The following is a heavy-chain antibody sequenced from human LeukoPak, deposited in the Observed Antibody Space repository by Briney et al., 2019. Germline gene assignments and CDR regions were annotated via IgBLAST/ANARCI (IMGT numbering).Heavy chain of an antibody. D-gene: IGHD3-9*01. V-gene: IGHV4-59*12. J-gene: IGHJ4*02. CDR2: VHYSGST. CDR1: GFTFSSYA. Sequence: GSLRLSCAASGFTFSSYAMSWVRQAPGKGLEWIGYVHYSGSTNYNPSLKSRVTMSVDTSKSQFSLKLSSATAADTAVYYCATGRSIRYFDYWGQGTLLTVSS. CDR3: ATGRSIRYFDY.